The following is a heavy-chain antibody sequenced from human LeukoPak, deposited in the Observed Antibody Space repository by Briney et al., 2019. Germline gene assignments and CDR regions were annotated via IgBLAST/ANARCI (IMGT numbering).Heavy chain of an antibody. CDR3: ARGGMTAIRRDGFDI. CDR1: GFTFRDFD. J-gene: IGHJ3*02. CDR2: ITTDSHYV. V-gene: IGHV3-21*01. D-gene: IGHD2-21*02. Sequence: GGSLRLSCAASGFTFRDFDMHWVRQAPGKGLEYVSSITTDSHYVYYAGSVKGRFTISRDNARNSLFLLMISLRADDAAVYYCARGGMTAIRRDGFDIWGQGTMVTVSS.